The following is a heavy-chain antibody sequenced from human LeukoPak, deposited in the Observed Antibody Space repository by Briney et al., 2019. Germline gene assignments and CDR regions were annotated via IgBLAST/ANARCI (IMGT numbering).Heavy chain of an antibody. CDR1: GGSFSGYY. V-gene: IGHV4-34*01. D-gene: IGHD2-15*01. CDR3: VSLNCSGGSCYSDPTFDY. CDR2: INHSGST. J-gene: IGHJ4*02. Sequence: SETLSLTCAVYGGSFSGYYWSWIRQPPGKGLEWIGEINHSGSTNYNPSLKSRVTISVDTSKNQFSLKLSSVTAADTAVYYCVSLNCSGGSCYSDPTFDYWGQGTLVTVSS.